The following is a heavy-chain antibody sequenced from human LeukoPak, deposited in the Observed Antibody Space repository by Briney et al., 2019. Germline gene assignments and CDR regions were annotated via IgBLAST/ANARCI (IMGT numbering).Heavy chain of an antibody. V-gene: IGHV3-33*01. Sequence: GGSLRLSCAASGFTFSSYGMQWVRQAPGKGVEWVAVIWYDGSNKYYSDSVKGRFTIFRGNSKNTLYLQMNSLRAEDTAVYYCARDVYSYGSGIDYWGQGPLVTVSS. D-gene: IGHD3-10*01. J-gene: IGHJ4*02. CDR3: ARDVYSYGSGIDY. CDR1: GFTFSSYG. CDR2: IWYDGSNK.